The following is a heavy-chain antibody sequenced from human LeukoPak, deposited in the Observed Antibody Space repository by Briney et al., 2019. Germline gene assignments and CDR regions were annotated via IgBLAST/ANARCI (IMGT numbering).Heavy chain of an antibody. CDR1: GGSISSGDYY. CDR2: IYYSGST. D-gene: IGHD5-24*01. J-gene: IGHJ5*02. CDR3: AREMATITDP. V-gene: IGHV4-30-4*01. Sequence: SETLSLTCTVSGGSISSGDYYWGWIRQPPGKGLEWIGYIYYSGSTYYNPSLKSRVTISVDTSKNQFSLKLSSVTAADTAVYYCAREMATITDPWGQGTLVTVSS.